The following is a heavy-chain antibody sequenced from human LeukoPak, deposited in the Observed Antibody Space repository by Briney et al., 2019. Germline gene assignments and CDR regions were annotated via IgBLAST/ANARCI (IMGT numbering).Heavy chain of an antibody. V-gene: IGHV3-74*01. CDR2: INSDGSST. CDR3: ARALYYGSGSQASGY. D-gene: IGHD3-10*01. CDR1: GFTFSSYW. Sequence: GGSLRLSCAASGFTFSSYWMHWVRQAPGKGLVWVSRINSDGSSTSYADSVKGRFTISRDNAKNTLYLRMNSLRAEDTAVYCCARALYYGSGSQASGYWGQGTLVTVSS. J-gene: IGHJ4*02.